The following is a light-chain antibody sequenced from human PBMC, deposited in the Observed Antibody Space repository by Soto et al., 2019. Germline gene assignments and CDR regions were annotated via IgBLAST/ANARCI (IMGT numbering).Light chain of an antibody. J-gene: IGLJ1*01. CDR1: SSDVGGYTY. Sequence: QSALTQPASVSGARGQSITIACTGTSSDVGGYTYVSWYQQHPGKAPKLMIYDVSNRPSGVSNRFSGSKSGNTASLTISGLQAEDEADYYCSSYTSSSTYVFGTGT. CDR2: DVS. V-gene: IGLV2-14*01. CDR3: SSYTSSSTYV.